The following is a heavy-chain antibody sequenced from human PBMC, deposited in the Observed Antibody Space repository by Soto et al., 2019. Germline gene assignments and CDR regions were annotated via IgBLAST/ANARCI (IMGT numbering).Heavy chain of an antibody. CDR1: GYSFTSYW. CDR2: IDPSDSYT. CDR3: ARDIVVVPAAHARYYYGMDV. V-gene: IGHV5-10-1*01. D-gene: IGHD2-2*01. Sequence: GESLKISCKGSGYSFTSYWISLVLQMPGKGLEWMGRIDPSDSYTNYSPSFQGHVTISADKSISTAYLQWSSLKASDTAMYYCARDIVVVPAAHARYYYGMDVWGQGTTVTVSS. J-gene: IGHJ6*02.